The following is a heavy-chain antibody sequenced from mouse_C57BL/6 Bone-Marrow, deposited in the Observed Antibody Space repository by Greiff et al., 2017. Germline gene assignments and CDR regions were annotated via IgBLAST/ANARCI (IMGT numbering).Heavy chain of an antibody. V-gene: IGHV8-12*01. CDR1: GFSLSTSGMG. CDR2: IYWDDDK. D-gene: IGHD4-1*01. CDR3: ALGTVYAMDY. J-gene: IGHJ4*01. Sequence: QVTLKESGPGILQSSQTLSLTCSFSGFSLSTSGMGVSWIRQPSGKGLEWLAHIYWDDDKRSNPSLKSRLTISKDTSRNQVFLKITSVDTADTATCYCALGTVYAMDYWGQGTSVTVSS.